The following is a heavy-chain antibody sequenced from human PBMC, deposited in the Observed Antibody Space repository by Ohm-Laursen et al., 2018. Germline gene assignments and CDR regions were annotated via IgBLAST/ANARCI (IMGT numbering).Heavy chain of an antibody. J-gene: IGHJ4*02. CDR2: ISSSSSTI. Sequence: GSLRLSCTASGFTFSSYEMNWVRQAPGKGLEWVSYISSSSSTIYYADSVKGRFTISRDNAKNSLYLQMNSLRAEDTAVYYCARDGIAVAPMGFDYWGQGTLVTVSS. D-gene: IGHD6-19*01. CDR1: GFTFSSYE. V-gene: IGHV3-48*03. CDR3: ARDGIAVAPMGFDY.